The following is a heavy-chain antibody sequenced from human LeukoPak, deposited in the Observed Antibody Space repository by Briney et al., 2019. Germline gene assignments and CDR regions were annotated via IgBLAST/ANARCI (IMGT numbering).Heavy chain of an antibody. CDR2: IYHSGST. CDR3: ASHDYGDNGDY. CDR1: GGSISSSNW. D-gene: IGHD4-17*01. V-gene: IGHV4-4*02. J-gene: IGHJ4*02. Sequence: SGTLSLTCAVSGGSISSSNWWSWVRQPPGKGLEWIGEIYHSGSTNYNPSLKSRVTISVDTSKNQFSLKLSSVTAADTAVYYCASHDYGDNGDYWGQGTLVTVSS.